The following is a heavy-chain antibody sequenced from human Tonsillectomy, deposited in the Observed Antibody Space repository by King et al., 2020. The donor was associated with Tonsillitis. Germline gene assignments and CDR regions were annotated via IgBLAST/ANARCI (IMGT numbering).Heavy chain of an antibody. Sequence: QLVQSGGGVVQPGRSLRLSCAASGFNFNSYAMHWVRQAPGKGLDWVAVMSYDGSNKYYADSVKGRLTISRDNSKNTLYLQMNSLRPEDTAMYYCAREDLTALDAFDVWGQGTMVIVSS. V-gene: IGHV3-30-3*01. D-gene: IGHD3/OR15-3a*01. J-gene: IGHJ3*01. CDR3: AREDLTALDAFDV. CDR2: MSYDGSNK. CDR1: GFNFNSYA.